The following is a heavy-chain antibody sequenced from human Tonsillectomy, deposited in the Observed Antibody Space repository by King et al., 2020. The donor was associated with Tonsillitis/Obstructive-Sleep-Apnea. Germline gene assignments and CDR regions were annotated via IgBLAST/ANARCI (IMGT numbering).Heavy chain of an antibody. CDR3: ARDKVMGATFFDY. J-gene: IGHJ4*02. Sequence: VQLVESGGGLVQPGGSLRLSCAASGFTFSTYWMSWVRQAPGKGLEWVVNIKQDGGEIYYVDSVKGRFTISRDNAKNSLYLQMNSLRAEDTAVYYCARDKVMGATFFDYWGQGTLVTVSS. CDR2: IKQDGGEI. D-gene: IGHD1-26*01. CDR1: GFTFSTYW. V-gene: IGHV3-7*01.